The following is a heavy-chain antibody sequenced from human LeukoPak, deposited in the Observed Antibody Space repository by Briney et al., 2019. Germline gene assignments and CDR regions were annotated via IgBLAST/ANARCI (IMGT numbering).Heavy chain of an antibody. D-gene: IGHD6-19*01. CDR3: VRIGYSCGWYSGPYDY. Sequence: ASVKASCKASRYIFTGYYIHSVRQVPGQGPEWMGIIYPNGGRTSYELKFQGRLPLTRDTSTSTVFMDLSSLRSEDPSIYYCVRIGYSCGWYSGPYDYWGEGALVTVSS. J-gene: IGHJ4*02. V-gene: IGHV1-46*01. CDR1: RYIFTGYY. CDR2: IYPNGGRT.